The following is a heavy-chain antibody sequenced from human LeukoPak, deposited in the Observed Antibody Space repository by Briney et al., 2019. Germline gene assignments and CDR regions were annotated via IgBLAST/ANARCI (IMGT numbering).Heavy chain of an antibody. CDR2: IYYSGST. V-gene: IGHV4-39*01. J-gene: IGHJ4*02. Sequence: SETLSLTCTVSGGSISSSSYYWGWIRQPPGKGLEWIGGIYYSGSTYYNPSLKSRVTISVDTSKNQFSLKLSSVTAADTAVYYCARQLAEYSYYFDYWGQGTLVTVSS. CDR3: ARQLAEYSYYFDY. CDR1: GGSISSSSYY. D-gene: IGHD6-6*01.